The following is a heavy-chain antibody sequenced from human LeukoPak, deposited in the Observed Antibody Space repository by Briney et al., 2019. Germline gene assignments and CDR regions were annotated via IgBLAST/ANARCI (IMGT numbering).Heavy chain of an antibody. CDR2: TYYSGST. Sequence: PSETLSLTCTVSGGSVSSGSYYWSWIRQPPGKGLEWIGYTYYSGSTNYSPSLKSRVTISVDTSKNQFSLKLSSVTAADTAVYYCASVRSGRYYFDYWGQGTLSPSPQ. J-gene: IGHJ4*02. CDR1: GGSVSSGSYY. CDR3: ASVRSGRYYFDY. D-gene: IGHD5-24*01. V-gene: IGHV4-61*01.